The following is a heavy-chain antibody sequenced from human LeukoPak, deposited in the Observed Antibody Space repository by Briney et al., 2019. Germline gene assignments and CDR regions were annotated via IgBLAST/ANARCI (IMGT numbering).Heavy chain of an antibody. D-gene: IGHD2-15*01. CDR3: ARERSAHYGMDV. CDR2: INPYSGGT. J-gene: IGHJ6*02. V-gene: IGHV1-2*02. CDR1: GYTFTGYY. Sequence: ALVKVSCKASGYTFTGYYMHWVRQAPGQGFEWMGWINPYSGGTNFAQNFQGRVTMTRDTSMSTAYMELSRLRSDDTAVYYCARERSAHYGMDVWGQGTTVTVSS.